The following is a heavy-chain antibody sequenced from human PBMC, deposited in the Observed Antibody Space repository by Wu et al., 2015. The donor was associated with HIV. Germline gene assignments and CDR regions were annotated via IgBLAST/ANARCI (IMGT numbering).Heavy chain of an antibody. CDR3: ARAPGYDILTGYSYYYGMDV. V-gene: IGHV1-69*13. D-gene: IGHD3-9*01. Sequence: QVQLVQSGAEVKKPGSSVKVSCKASGGTFSSYAISWVRQAPGQGLEWMGRIIPIFGTANYAQKFQGRVTITADESTSTAYMELSSLRSEDTAVYYCARAPGYDILTGYSYYYGMDVWGQGTTGLPSP. J-gene: IGHJ6*02. CDR2: IIPIFGTA. CDR1: GGTFSSYA.